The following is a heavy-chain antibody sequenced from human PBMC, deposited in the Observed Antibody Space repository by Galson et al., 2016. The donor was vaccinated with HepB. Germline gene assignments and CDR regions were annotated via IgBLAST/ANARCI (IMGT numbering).Heavy chain of an antibody. J-gene: IGHJ4*02. D-gene: IGHD3-10*01. CDR1: GDSISSYY. CDR3: ARENLIRGVAAAKFDS. V-gene: IGHV4-59*01. Sequence: ETLSLTCTVSGDSISSYYWHWIRLPTGKGLEWIGYVHNSGYTTYNPSLNGRVTISMDTSKNQFSLKLSSVTAADTAVYYCARENLIRGVAAAKFDSWGQGALVIVSS. CDR2: VHNSGYT.